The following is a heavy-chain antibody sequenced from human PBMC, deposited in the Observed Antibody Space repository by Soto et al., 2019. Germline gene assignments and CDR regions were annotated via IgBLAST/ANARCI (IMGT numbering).Heavy chain of an antibody. CDR1: GGSIRSYY. Sequence: PSETLSLTCTVSGGSIRSYYWSWIGQPAGKGLEWIGRIYTSGCTNYNPSLKRRVTMSVDTSKNQFSLKLSSVTAADTAVYYCAREKRANYFDYWGQAALVTVS. V-gene: IGHV4-4*07. CDR3: AREKRANYFDY. J-gene: IGHJ4*02. CDR2: IYTSGCT.